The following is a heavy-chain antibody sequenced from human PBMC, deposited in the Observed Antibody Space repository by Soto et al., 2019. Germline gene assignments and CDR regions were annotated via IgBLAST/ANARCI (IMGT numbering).Heavy chain of an antibody. CDR1: GGSISSGAYY. D-gene: IGHD3-16*01. Sequence: QVQLQESGPGLVKPSQTLSLTCTVSGGSISSGAYYWSWIRQHPVKGLEWIGYIYYSGNTYYNPSLKSRVTISVDTSKNQFSLKLSSVTAADTAVYYCARVGLRLGDYFDYWGQGTLVSVSS. CDR2: IYYSGNT. J-gene: IGHJ4*02. V-gene: IGHV4-31*03. CDR3: ARVGLRLGDYFDY.